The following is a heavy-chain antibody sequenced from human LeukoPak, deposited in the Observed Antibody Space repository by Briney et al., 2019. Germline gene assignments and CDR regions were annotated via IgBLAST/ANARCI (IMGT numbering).Heavy chain of an antibody. CDR3: ARDSETNLNYYGSGSYYIPDAFDI. CDR1: VYTFTSYY. D-gene: IGHD3-10*01. Sequence: ASVKVSCKASVYTFTSYYMHWVRHAPGQGLEWMGIINPSGGSTRYAQKLQGRVTMTRDTSTSTVYMELSRLRSEDTAVYYCARDSETNLNYYGSGSYYIPDAFDIWGRGTMVTVSS. CDR2: INPSGGST. V-gene: IGHV1-46*01. J-gene: IGHJ3*02.